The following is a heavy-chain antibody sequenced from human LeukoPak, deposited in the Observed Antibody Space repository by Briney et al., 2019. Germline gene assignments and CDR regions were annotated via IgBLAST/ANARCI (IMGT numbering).Heavy chain of an antibody. CDR3: ARDLHPYYYDSSGPDY. Sequence: EASVKVSCKASGGTFSSYAISWVRQAPGQGLEWMGGIIPIFGTANYAQKFQGRVTITADESTSTAYMELSSLRSEDTAVYYCARDLHPYYYDSSGPDYWDQGTLVTVSS. V-gene: IGHV1-69*13. D-gene: IGHD3-22*01. CDR1: GGTFSSYA. J-gene: IGHJ4*02. CDR2: IIPIFGTA.